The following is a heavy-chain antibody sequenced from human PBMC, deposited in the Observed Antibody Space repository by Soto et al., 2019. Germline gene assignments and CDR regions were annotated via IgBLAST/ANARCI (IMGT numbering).Heavy chain of an antibody. J-gene: IGHJ4*02. CDR3: ARHAHWAPLDD. CDR2: TYYSRNT. V-gene: IGHV4-39*01. CDR1: LDSFSSTDYY. D-gene: IGHD3-16*01. Sequence: SETLSLTCIVSLDSFSSTDYYWGWIRQPPGKGLEWIGSTYYSRNTYYNPSLRSRVTMSVDTSKNQFSLRLSSVTAADTAVYYCARHAHWAPLDDWGQGTLVTVSS.